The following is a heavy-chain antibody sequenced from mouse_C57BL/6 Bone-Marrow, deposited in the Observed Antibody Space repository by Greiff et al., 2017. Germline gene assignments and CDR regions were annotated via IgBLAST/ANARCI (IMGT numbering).Heavy chain of an antibody. Sequence: VQLQQSGAELARPGASVKMSCKASGYTFTSYTMHWVKQRPGQGLEWIGYINPSSGYTKYNQKFKDKATLTADKSSSTAYMQLSSLTSEDSAVYYCARSYSNYEDFDYWGQGTTLTVSS. D-gene: IGHD2-5*01. V-gene: IGHV1-4*01. J-gene: IGHJ2*01. CDR1: GYTFTSYT. CDR2: INPSSGYT. CDR3: ARSYSNYEDFDY.